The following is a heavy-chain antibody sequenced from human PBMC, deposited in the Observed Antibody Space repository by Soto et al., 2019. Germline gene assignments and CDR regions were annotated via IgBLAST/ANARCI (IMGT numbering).Heavy chain of an antibody. CDR2: IIPIFGTA. Sequence: SVKVSCKASGGTFSSYAISWVRQAPGQGLEWMGGIIPIFGTANYAQKFQGRVTITADESTSTAYMELSSLRSEDTAVYYCALTMVSYYYYYYGMDVWGQGTTVTVSS. V-gene: IGHV1-69*13. CDR1: GGTFSSYA. CDR3: ALTMVSYYYYYYGMDV. D-gene: IGHD3-10*01. J-gene: IGHJ6*02.